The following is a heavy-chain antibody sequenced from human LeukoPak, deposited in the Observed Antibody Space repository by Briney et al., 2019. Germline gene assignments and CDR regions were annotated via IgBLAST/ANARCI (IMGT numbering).Heavy chain of an antibody. Sequence: GASVKVSCKASGYTFTCYYMHWVRQAPGQGLEWMGWINPNSGGTNYAQKFQGWVTMTRDTSISTAFLELSRLRSDGTAVYYCARIARSYYGMDVWGQGTTVTVSS. CDR3: ARIARSYYGMDV. V-gene: IGHV1-2*04. J-gene: IGHJ6*02. D-gene: IGHD6-13*01. CDR2: INPNSGGT. CDR1: GYTFTCYY.